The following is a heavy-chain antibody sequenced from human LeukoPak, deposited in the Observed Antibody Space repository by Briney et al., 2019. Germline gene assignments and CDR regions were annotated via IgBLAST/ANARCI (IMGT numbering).Heavy chain of an antibody. D-gene: IGHD3-22*01. CDR3: AREYGYYFDS. CDR1: RFTFSSYS. J-gene: IGHJ4*02. CDR2: IKEDGSEK. Sequence: GGSLRLSCAASRFTFSSYSMTWVRQAPGKGLEWVANIKEDGSEKYYVDSVTGRFTISRDNAKNLLYLQMNSLRAEDTAVYFCAREYGYYFDSWGQGTLVTVSS. V-gene: IGHV3-7*01.